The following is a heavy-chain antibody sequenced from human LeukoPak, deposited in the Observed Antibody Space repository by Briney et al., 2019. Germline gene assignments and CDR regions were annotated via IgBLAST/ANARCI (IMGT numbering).Heavy chain of an antibody. V-gene: IGHV4-61*01. Sequence: SETLSLTCTVSGGSVSSGSYYWSWIRQPPGKGLEWIGYIYYSGSTNYNPSLKSRVTISVDTSKNQFSLKLSSVTAADTAVYYCARVVLVGDYFDYWGQGTLVTVSS. CDR1: GGSVSSGSYY. CDR2: IYYSGST. CDR3: ARVVLVGDYFDY. J-gene: IGHJ4*02. D-gene: IGHD2-15*01.